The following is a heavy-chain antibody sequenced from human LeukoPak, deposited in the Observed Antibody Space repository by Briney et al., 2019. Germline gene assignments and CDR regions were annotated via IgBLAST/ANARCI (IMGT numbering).Heavy chain of an antibody. V-gene: IGHV3-23*01. Sequence: GGSLRLFCAASGFTFSSYGMSWVRQAPGKGLEWVSGISGGGGGTNYADSVKGRFTISRDNSKNTLYLQMSSLRAEDTAVYYCAKAGGYGSGSYLTWFDPWGQGTLVTVSS. J-gene: IGHJ5*02. D-gene: IGHD3-10*01. CDR1: GFTFSSYG. CDR3: AKAGGYGSGSYLTWFDP. CDR2: ISGGGGGT.